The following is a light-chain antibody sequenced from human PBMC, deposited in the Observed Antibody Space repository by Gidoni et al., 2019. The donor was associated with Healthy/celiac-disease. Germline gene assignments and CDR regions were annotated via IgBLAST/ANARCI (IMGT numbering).Light chain of an antibody. CDR3: QQYNSFPIT. J-gene: IGKJ5*01. CDR2: TAS. CDR1: HSSSSW. V-gene: IGKV1-5*03. Sequence: DIQKTQSPSTLSAAVGDRVTITCRASHSSSSWLAWYQQKPGKAPKLLIYTASSLESGVPSRFSGSGSGTEFTLTISSLQPDDFATYYCQQYNSFPITFGQXTRLEIK.